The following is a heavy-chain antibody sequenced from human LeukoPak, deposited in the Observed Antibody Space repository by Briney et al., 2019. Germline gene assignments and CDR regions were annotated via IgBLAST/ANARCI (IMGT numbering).Heavy chain of an antibody. CDR2: IFYSGSN. V-gene: IGHV4-59*01. D-gene: IGHD6-13*01. J-gene: IGHJ6*03. CDR3: ARVGVGIAAAGILYYYYMDV. Sequence: SETLSLTCTVSGGSISSYYWSWIRQPPGEGLEWIGYIFYSGSNNYNPSLKSRVTISVDTSKNQFSLKLSSVTAADTAVYYCARVGVGIAAAGILYYYYMDVWGKGTTVTVSS. CDR1: GGSISSYY.